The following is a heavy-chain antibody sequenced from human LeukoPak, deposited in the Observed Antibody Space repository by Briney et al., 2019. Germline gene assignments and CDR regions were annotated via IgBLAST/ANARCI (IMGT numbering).Heavy chain of an antibody. D-gene: IGHD2-2*01. V-gene: IGHV1-18*01. CDR1: GSTFSSYG. J-gene: IGHJ4*02. CDR3: ARDLVGRGTFDY. Sequence: GASVKVSCKASGSTFSSYGITWVRQAPGEGLEWMGWISGNNGATNYAQRLQGRVTLTTDTSTSTAYMELRSLRSDDTAVYYCARDLVGRGTFDYWGQGTLVSVSS. CDR2: ISGNNGAT.